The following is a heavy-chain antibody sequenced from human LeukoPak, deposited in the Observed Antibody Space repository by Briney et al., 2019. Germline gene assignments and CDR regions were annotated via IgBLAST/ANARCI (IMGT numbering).Heavy chain of an antibody. D-gene: IGHD1-26*01. J-gene: IGHJ4*02. CDR3: ARDRRGSYGSGEFDY. CDR1: GGPISSGSYY. CDR2: IYTSGST. V-gene: IGHV4-61*02. Sequence: SETLSLTCTVSGGPISSGSYYWSWIRQPAGKGLEWIGRIYTSGSTNYNPSLKSRVTISVDTSKNQFSLKLSSVTAADTAVYYCARDRRGSYGSGEFDYWGQGTLVTVSS.